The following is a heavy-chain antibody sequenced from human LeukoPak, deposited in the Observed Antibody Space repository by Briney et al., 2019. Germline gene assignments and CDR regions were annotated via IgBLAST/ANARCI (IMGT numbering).Heavy chain of an antibody. D-gene: IGHD1-26*01. J-gene: IGHJ3*02. Sequence: ASVTVSCKTSVYSFTIYYIHWVRQAPGQGREWMGIINPSGGSTTYAQKFQGRLTMASDTSTSTVYMELSSLRSEDTAMYYCARSSAYYNEADIWGQGTMVTVSS. V-gene: IGHV1-46*01. CDR2: INPSGGST. CDR3: ARSSAYYNEADI. CDR1: VYSFTIYY.